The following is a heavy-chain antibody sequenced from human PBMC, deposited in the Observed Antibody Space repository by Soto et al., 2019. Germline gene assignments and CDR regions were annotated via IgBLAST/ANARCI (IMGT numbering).Heavy chain of an antibody. Sequence: ASVKVSWKASGYTFTGYYMHWVRQAPGQGLEWMGWIDPKNGGTNYAQKFQGGVTMTEDTSTDTAYMELSSLRSEDTAVYYCATNYYGSGSYYILNYWGQGTLVTVSS. CDR2: IDPKNGGT. D-gene: IGHD3-10*01. J-gene: IGHJ4*02. CDR3: ATNYYGSGSYYILNY. V-gene: IGHV1-2*02. CDR1: GYTFTGYY.